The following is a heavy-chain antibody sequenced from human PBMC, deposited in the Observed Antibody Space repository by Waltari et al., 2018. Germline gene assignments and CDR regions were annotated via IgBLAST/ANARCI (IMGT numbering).Heavy chain of an antibody. CDR1: GFSLSVYY. Sequence: QVQLVESGGGLVKPGGSLRLSCEASGFSLSVYYMSWIRQAPGKGLDWVSSISGSGSTIYYADSVKGLFTISRDNAKNSLYLQMNSLTAEDTAVYYCVRDSGGYSFDYWGQGTLVTVSS. CDR2: ISGSGSTI. V-gene: IGHV3-11*01. D-gene: IGHD3-22*01. CDR3: VRDSGGYSFDY. J-gene: IGHJ4*02.